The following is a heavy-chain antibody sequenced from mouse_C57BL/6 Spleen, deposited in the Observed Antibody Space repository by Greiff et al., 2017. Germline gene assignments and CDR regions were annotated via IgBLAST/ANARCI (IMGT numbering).Heavy chain of an antibody. CDR3: ASSFTL. Sequence: EVQLQQSGPELVKPGASVKISCKASGYTFTDYYMNWVKQSHGKSLEWIGDINPNNGGTSYNQKFKGKATLTVDKSSSTAYMELRSLTSEDSAVYYCASSFTLWGQGTTLTVSS. CDR1: GYTFTDYY. J-gene: IGHJ2*01. CDR2: INPNNGGT. D-gene: IGHD2-12*01. V-gene: IGHV1-26*01.